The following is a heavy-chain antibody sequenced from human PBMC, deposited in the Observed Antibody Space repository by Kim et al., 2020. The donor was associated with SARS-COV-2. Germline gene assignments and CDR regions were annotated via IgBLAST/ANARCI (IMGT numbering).Heavy chain of an antibody. V-gene: IGHV3-23*01. J-gene: IGHJ2*01. Sequence: GGSLRLSCAASGFTFSSYAMYWVRQAPGRGLEWVAGRSDDTYYVDSVRGRFTIFRDNSKDTLYLQMNSLRAEDTAVYYCAKGSEDWYFDLWGRGTLVTVSS. CDR1: GFTFSSYA. CDR3: AKGSEDWYFDL. CDR2: RSDDT.